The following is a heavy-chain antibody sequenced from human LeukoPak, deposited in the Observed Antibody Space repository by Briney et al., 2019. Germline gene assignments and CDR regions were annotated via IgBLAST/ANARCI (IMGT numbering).Heavy chain of an antibody. CDR1: GGSISGFH. CDR2: IYYSGRT. Sequence: SETLSLTCTVSGGSISGFHWNWIRQTPGKGLEWIGYIYYSGRTDSNPSLKSRVTVSVDTSKNQFNLRLTSVTAADTAMYYCARRNDFDIWGPGTMVTVSS. CDR3: ARRNDFDI. V-gene: IGHV4-59*08. J-gene: IGHJ3*02.